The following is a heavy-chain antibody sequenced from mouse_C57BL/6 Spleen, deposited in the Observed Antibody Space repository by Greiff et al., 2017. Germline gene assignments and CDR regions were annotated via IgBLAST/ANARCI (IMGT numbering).Heavy chain of an antibody. CDR2: INPNNGGT. D-gene: IGHD1-1*02. V-gene: IGHV1-26*01. CDR1: GYTFTDYY. Sequence: VQLQQSGPELVKPGASVKISCKASGYTFTDYYMNWVKQSHGKSLEWIGDINPNNGGTSYNQKFKGKATLTVDESSSTAYMELRSLTSEDSAVYYCARRWVDYWGQGTTLTVSS. CDR3: ARRWVDY. J-gene: IGHJ2*01.